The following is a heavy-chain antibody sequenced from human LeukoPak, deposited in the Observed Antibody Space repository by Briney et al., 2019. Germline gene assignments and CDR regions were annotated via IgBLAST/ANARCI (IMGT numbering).Heavy chain of an antibody. V-gene: IGHV3-33*01. CDR3: AREAGYYDSRGGYYFDY. CDR1: GFTFSSYG. D-gene: IGHD3-22*01. Sequence: GGSLRLSCAASGFTFSSYGIHWVRQAPGKGLEWVAVIWYDGSNKYYADSVKGRFTISRDNSKNTLYLQMNSLRAEDTAVYYCAREAGYYDSRGGYYFDYWGQGTLVTVSS. J-gene: IGHJ4*02. CDR2: IWYDGSNK.